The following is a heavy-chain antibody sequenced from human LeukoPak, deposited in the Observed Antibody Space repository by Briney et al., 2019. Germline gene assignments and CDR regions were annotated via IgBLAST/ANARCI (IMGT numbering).Heavy chain of an antibody. J-gene: IGHJ4*02. CDR2: INHSGST. D-gene: IGHD6-13*01. CDR1: GGSFSGYY. V-gene: IGHV4-34*01. CDR3: ARGVYKAAAQYAY. Sequence: SETLSLTCAVYGGSFSGYYWSWIRQPPGKGLEWIGEINHSGSTNYNPSLKSRVTISVDTSKNQFSLKLSSVTAADTAVYYCARGVYKAAAQYAYWGQGTLVTVSS.